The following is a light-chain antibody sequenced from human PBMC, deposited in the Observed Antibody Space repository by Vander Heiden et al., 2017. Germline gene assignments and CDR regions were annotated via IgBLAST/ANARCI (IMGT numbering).Light chain of an antibody. J-gene: IGKJ4*01. CDR3: RQENDWAKT. V-gene: IGKV3-15*01. CDR2: GAS. CDR1: QSVSSN. Sequence: EIVMTQSPATLSVSPGERATLSCRASQSVSSNLAWYQQKPGQAPRLLIYGASTRATAIPARFSGSGSGREFTLTIISLLSADFAVYYCRQENDWAKTFGGVTKVEIK.